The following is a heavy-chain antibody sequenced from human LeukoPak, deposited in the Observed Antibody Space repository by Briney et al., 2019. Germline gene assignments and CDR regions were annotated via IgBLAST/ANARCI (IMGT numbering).Heavy chain of an antibody. V-gene: IGHV3-23*01. CDR2: ISGSGGST. CDR3: AKAGCSGGSCYLRLPYYYYYYMDV. J-gene: IGHJ6*03. D-gene: IGHD2-15*01. Sequence: GGSLRLSCAASGFTFSSYAMSWVRQAPGKGLEWVSAISGSGGSTYYADSVKGRFTISRDNSKNTLYLQMNSLRAEDTAVYYCAKAGCSGGSCYLRLPYYYYYYMDVWGKGTTVTVSS. CDR1: GFTFSSYA.